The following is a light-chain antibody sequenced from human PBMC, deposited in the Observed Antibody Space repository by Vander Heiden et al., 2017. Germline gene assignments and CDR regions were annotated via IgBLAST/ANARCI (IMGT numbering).Light chain of an antibody. Sequence: DIQMTQSPSSLSASVGDRVSITCRATQSIKTYLNWYQHKPGKAPKLLIYAASNLQSWVPSRFSGSGSETDFTLTISGLQPEEFATYYCQQSNTFPHTFGQGTNLDIK. CDR2: AAS. V-gene: IGKV1-39*01. CDR3: QQSNTFPHT. CDR1: QSIKTY. J-gene: IGKJ2*01.